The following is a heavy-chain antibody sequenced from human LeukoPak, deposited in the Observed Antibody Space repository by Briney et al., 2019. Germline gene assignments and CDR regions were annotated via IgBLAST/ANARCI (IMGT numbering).Heavy chain of an antibody. V-gene: IGHV3-30*04. CDR1: GFTFSSYA. D-gene: IGHD2-2*01. J-gene: IGHJ6*02. Sequence: GGSLRLSCAASGFTFSSYAMHWVRQAPGKGLEWVAVISYDGSNKYYADSVKGRFTISRDNSKNTLYLQMNSLRAEDTAVYYCAKDLYSIGYCSSTSCYRPYYYGMDVWGQGTTVTVSS. CDR3: AKDLYSIGYCSSTSCYRPYYYGMDV. CDR2: ISYDGSNK.